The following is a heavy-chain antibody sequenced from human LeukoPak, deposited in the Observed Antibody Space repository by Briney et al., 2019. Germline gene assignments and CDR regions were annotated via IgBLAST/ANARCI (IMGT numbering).Heavy chain of an antibody. CDR1: GYTFTGYY. Sequence: ASVKVSCKASGYTFTGYYIHWVRQAPGQGLEWMGWINPNTGGTNYAQKFQGRVTMTRDTSISTAYMELSRLRSDDTAVYYCAREVGFSTRNWFDPWGQGTLVTVSS. CDR2: INPNTGGT. J-gene: IGHJ5*02. D-gene: IGHD1-26*01. V-gene: IGHV1-2*02. CDR3: AREVGFSTRNWFDP.